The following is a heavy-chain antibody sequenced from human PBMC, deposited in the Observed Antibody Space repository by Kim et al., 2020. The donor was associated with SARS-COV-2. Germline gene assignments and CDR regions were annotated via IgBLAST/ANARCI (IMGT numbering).Heavy chain of an antibody. CDR2: IIPIFGTA. CDR3: ARVPDTAMVGYGMDV. D-gene: IGHD5-18*01. V-gene: IGHV1-69*13. Sequence: SVKVSCKASGCTFSSYAISWVRQAPGQGLEWMGGIIPIFGTAHYAQKLQGRVTITADESTSTAYMELSSLRSEDTAVYYRARVPDTAMVGYGMDVWGQGTTVTVSS. J-gene: IGHJ6*02. CDR1: GCTFSSYA.